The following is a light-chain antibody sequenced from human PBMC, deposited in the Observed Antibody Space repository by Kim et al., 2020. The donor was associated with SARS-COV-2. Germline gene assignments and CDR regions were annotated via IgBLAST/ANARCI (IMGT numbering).Light chain of an antibody. CDR3: QQYGSSP. J-gene: IGKJ4*01. Sequence: SLSPGERATLSCRASQSFSSSYLAWYQQKPGQAPRLLIYGASSRATGIPDRFSGSGSGTDFTLTISRLEPEDFAVYYCQQYGSSPFGGGTKVDIK. V-gene: IGKV3-20*01. CDR1: QSFSSSY. CDR2: GAS.